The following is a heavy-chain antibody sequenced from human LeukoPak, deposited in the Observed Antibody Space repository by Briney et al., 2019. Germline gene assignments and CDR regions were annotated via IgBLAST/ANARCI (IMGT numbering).Heavy chain of an antibody. CDR1: GGSITSGDSF. CDR3: ATDHLAVAGYNWFDP. D-gene: IGHD6-13*01. Sequence: SETLSLTCTISGGSITSGDSFWTWIRHHPEKGLEWIGYISYSGSPYYNPSLQTRVTISSDMSKNQFSLNLASVTAADTAVYYCATDHLAVAGYNWFDPWGQGILVTVSS. J-gene: IGHJ5*02. CDR2: ISYSGSP. V-gene: IGHV4-31*03.